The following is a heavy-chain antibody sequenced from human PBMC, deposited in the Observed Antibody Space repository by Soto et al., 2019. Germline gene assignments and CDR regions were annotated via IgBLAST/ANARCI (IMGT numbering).Heavy chain of an antibody. CDR3: ARGSSWDRISGY. Sequence: GGSLRLSCAASGFTFSSYSMNWVRQAPWKGLEWVSSISSSSSYIYYADSVKGRFTISRDNAKTSLYLQMNSLRAEDTAVYYCARGSSWDRISGYWGQGTLVTVS. J-gene: IGHJ4*02. CDR2: ISSSSSYI. CDR1: GFTFSSYS. V-gene: IGHV3-21*01. D-gene: IGHD6-13*01.